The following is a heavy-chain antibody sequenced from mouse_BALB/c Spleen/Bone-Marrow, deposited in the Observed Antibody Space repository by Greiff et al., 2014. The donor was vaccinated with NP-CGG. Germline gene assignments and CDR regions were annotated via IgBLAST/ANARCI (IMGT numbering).Heavy chain of an antibody. Sequence: QVQLKQSGAELVRPGVSVKISCKXSGYTFTDYAVHWVKQSHTKSLEWIGLISSXXXXXXXXXXXXXXXXXXXXXXSSTAFLELARLTSEDSAIYYCARSGXVRNAXXYWGQGTSVTVSS. J-gene: IGHJ4*01. CDR1: GYTFTDYA. D-gene: IGHD2-14*01. CDR3: ARSGXVRNAXXY. V-gene: IGHV1-67*01. CDR2: ISSXXXXX.